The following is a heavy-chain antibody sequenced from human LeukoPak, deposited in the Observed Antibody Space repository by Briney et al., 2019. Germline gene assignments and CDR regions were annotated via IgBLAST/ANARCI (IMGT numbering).Heavy chain of an antibody. Sequence: GGSLRLSCAASGFTFSSYSMNWVRQAPGKGLEWVSSISSSSSYIYYADSVKGRFTISRDNAKNSLYLQMNSLRAEDTAVYYCARAYDYVWGGYRYPDYWGQGTLVTVPS. V-gene: IGHV3-21*01. D-gene: IGHD3-16*02. CDR1: GFTFSSYS. CDR3: ARAYDYVWGGYRYPDY. J-gene: IGHJ4*02. CDR2: ISSSSSYI.